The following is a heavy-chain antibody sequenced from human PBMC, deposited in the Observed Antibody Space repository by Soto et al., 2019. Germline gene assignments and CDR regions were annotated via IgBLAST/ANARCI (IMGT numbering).Heavy chain of an antibody. Sequence: PGGSLRLSCAASGFTFSSYDMHWVRQATGKGLEWVSAIGTAGDTYYPGSVKGRFTISRENAKNSLYLQMNSLRAGDTAVYYCARKRSWDGNQRGAGAFDIWGQGTMVTVSS. CDR2: IGTAGDT. CDR1: GFTFSSYD. V-gene: IGHV3-13*04. J-gene: IGHJ3*02. CDR3: ARKRSWDGNQRGAGAFDI. D-gene: IGHD1-26*01.